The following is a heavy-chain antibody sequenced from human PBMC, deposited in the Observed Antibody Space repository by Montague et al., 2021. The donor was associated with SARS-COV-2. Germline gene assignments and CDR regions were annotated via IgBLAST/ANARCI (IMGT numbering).Heavy chain of an antibody. CDR2: IKQSGST. CDR3: ARGHLSVSMIVVVFTSASYYFDY. V-gene: IGHV4-34*01. J-gene: IGHJ4*02. D-gene: IGHD3-22*01. CDR1: GGSFGDDH. Sequence: SETLSLTCAVYGGSFGDDHWSWVRQPPGKGLEWIGDIKQSGSTNYNPSLKSRGTISVDTSKNQFSLKLTFVTAADTAVYFCARGHLSVSMIVVVFTSASYYFDYWGQGAQVTVSS.